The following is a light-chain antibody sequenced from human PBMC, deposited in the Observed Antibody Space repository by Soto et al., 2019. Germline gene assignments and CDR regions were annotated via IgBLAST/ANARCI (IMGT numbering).Light chain of an antibody. Sequence: QSVLTQSPSASGTPGQRATISCSGTSSNIGTNYVYWYQQLPGTAPKVLIYSNDKRPSGVPDRFSGSKSGTSASLAISGLRSEDEADYYCAAWDDSLSGPLFGGGTKLTVL. V-gene: IGLV1-47*01. CDR3: AAWDDSLSGPL. CDR2: SND. CDR1: SSNIGTNY. J-gene: IGLJ2*01.